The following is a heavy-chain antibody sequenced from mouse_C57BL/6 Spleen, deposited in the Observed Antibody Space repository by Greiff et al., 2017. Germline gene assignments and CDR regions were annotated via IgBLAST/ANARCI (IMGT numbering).Heavy chain of an antibody. V-gene: IGHV1-18*01. Sequence: EVKLMESGPELVKPGASVKIPCKASGYTFTDYNMDWVKQSHGKSLEWIGDINPNNGGTIYNQKFKGKATLTVDKSSSTAYMELRSLTSEDTAVYYCARGGNYYGSSFPYYFDYWGQGTTLTVSS. CDR1: GYTFTDYN. J-gene: IGHJ2*01. CDR2: INPNNGGT. CDR3: ARGGNYYGSSFPYYFDY. D-gene: IGHD1-1*01.